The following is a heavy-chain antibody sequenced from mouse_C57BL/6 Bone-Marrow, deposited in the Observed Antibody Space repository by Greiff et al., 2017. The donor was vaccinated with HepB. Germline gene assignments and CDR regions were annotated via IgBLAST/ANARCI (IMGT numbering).Heavy chain of an antibody. CDR2: IDPETGGT. CDR1: GYTFTDYE. J-gene: IGHJ4*01. CDR3: TRRPLTTAMDY. D-gene: IGHD1-1*01. V-gene: IGHV1-15*01. Sequence: QVQLQQSGAELVRPGASVTLSCKASGYTFTDYEMHWVKQTPVHGLEWIGAIDPETGGTAYNQKFKGKAILTADKSSSTAYMELRSLTSEDSAVYYCTRRPLTTAMDYWGQGTSVTVSS.